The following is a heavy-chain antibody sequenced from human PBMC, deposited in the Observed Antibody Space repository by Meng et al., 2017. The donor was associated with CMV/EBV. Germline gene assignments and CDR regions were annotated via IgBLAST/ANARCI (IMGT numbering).Heavy chain of an antibody. J-gene: IGHJ4*02. D-gene: IGHD6-13*01. CDR1: GGSISSYY. V-gene: IGHV4-59*01. Sequence: SETLSLTCTVSGGSISSYYWSWIRQPPGKGLEWIGYIYYSGSTNYNPSLKSRVTISVDTSKNQFPLKLSSVTAADTAVYYCARNKARSSSSWYHFDYWGQGTLVTVSS. CDR2: IYYSGST. CDR3: ARNKARSSSSWYHFDY.